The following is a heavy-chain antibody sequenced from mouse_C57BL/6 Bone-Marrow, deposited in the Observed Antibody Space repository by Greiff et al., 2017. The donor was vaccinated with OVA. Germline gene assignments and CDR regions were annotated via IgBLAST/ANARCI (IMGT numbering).Heavy chain of an antibody. V-gene: IGHV1-69*01. Sequence: VQLQQPGAELVMPGASVKLSCKASGYTFTSYWMHWVKQRPGQGLEWIGEIDPSDSYTNYNQKFKGKSTLTVDKSSSTAYMQLSSLTSEDSAVYYCARRGDYDRFDYWGQGTTLTVSS. CDR2: IDPSDSYT. D-gene: IGHD2-4*01. CDR3: ARRGDYDRFDY. CDR1: GYTFTSYW. J-gene: IGHJ2*01.